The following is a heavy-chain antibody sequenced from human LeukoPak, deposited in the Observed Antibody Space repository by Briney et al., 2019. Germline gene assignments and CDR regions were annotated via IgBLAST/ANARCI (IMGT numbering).Heavy chain of an antibody. V-gene: IGHV4-30-2*05. CDR2: IYHSGST. CDR1: GGSISSGGYY. CDR3: ARVGVRGSYVDY. D-gene: IGHD3-16*01. Sequence: SETLSLTCTVSGGSISSGGYYWSWIRQPPGKGLEWIGYIYHSGSTYYNPSLKSRVTISVDTSKNQFSLKLSSVTAADTAVYYCARVGVRGSYVDYWGQGTLVTVSS. J-gene: IGHJ4*02.